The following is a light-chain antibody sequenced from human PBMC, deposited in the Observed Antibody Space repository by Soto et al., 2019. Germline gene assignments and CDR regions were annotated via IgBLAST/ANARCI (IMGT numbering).Light chain of an antibody. J-gene: IGLJ1*01. CDR1: SSNIGANYD. CDR2: GNN. CDR3: LSYDSTLSARYV. Sequence: QSVLTQPPSVSGAPGQRVTISCTGSSSNIGANYDVHWYQHRPGTAPKLLIFGNNNRPSGVPDRFSGSKSGTSASLAITGLQAEDEGDYYCLSYDSTLSARYVFGTGTKLTVL. V-gene: IGLV1-40*01.